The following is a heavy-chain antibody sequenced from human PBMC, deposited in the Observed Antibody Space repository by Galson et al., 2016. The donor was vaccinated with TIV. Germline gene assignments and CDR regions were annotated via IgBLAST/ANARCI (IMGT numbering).Heavy chain of an antibody. Sequence: ETLSLTCAVSGYSINSGFYWGWIRQPPGKGLEWIGAISFSGNTHYNPSLKSRVTISLDVAKNQFSLDLTSVTAADTAFYYCARGNGYSYGYVYWGQGVLDTVSS. V-gene: IGHV4-38-2*01. D-gene: IGHD5-18*01. CDR2: ISFSGNT. J-gene: IGHJ4*02. CDR3: ARGNGYSYGYVY. CDR1: GYSINSGFY.